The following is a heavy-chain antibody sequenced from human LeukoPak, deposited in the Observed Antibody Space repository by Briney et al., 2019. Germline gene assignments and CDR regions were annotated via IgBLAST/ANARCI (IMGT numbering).Heavy chain of an antibody. D-gene: IGHD3-3*01. CDR3: ASEDHDFWSGFWFDP. Sequence: QAGGSLRLSCAASGFTFSSYWMSWVRQAPGKGLEWVADIKQDGSEKYYVDSVKGRFTISRDNAKNSLYLQMNSLRAEDTAVYYCASEDHDFWSGFWFDPWGQGTLVTVSS. J-gene: IGHJ5*02. CDR1: GFTFSSYW. CDR2: IKQDGSEK. V-gene: IGHV3-7*01.